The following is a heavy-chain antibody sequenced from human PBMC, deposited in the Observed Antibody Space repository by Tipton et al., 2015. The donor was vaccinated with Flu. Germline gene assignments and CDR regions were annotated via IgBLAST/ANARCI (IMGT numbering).Heavy chain of an antibody. D-gene: IGHD6-19*01. J-gene: IGHJ4*02. CDR3: ARAIAVAGTGGYS. CDR2: LNSDGAST. Sequence: SLRLSCAASGFNFSTYCMHWVRQVPGKGLVWVSRLNSDGASTCYADSVKGRFTISRDNSQNTLYLQMNSLRVEDTAVYYCARAIAVAGTGGYSWGPGPLGTVSS. CDR1: GFNFSTYC. V-gene: IGHV3-74*01.